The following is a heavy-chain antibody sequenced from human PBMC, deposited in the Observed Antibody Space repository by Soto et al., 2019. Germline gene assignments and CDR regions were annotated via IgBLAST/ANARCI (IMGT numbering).Heavy chain of an antibody. Sequence: EVQLVESGGGLVQPGGSLKLSCAASGFTFSGSAMHWVRQASGKGLEWVGRIRSKANSYATAYAASVKGRFTISRDDSKXTXCLQMNRLKTEDTAVYYCTRHSRYCSGGSCQYYFDYWGQGTLVTVSS. CDR2: IRSKANSYAT. CDR1: GFTFSGSA. CDR3: TRHSRYCSGGSCQYYFDY. J-gene: IGHJ4*02. V-gene: IGHV3-73*01. D-gene: IGHD2-15*01.